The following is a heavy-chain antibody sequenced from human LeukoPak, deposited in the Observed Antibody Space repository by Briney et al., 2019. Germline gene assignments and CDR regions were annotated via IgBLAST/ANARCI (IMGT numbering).Heavy chain of an antibody. V-gene: IGHV3-48*01. CDR3: ERALWFGETFPTY. CDR1: GLTISSYS. J-gene: IGHJ4*02. D-gene: IGHD3-10*01. CDR2: ISSSSSTI. Sequence: GGSLRLSCSASGLTISSYSMNWVRQAPGKGLEWVSYISSSSSTIYYADSGKGRFTISRDNAKNSLYLQMNSLRAEDTAVYYCERALWFGETFPTYWGQGTLVTVSS.